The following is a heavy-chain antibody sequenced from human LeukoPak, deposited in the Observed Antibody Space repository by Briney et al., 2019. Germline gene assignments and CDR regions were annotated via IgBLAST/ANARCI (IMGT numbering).Heavy chain of an antibody. CDR1: GGSISSSSDY. J-gene: IGHJ4*02. V-gene: IGHV4-39*01. D-gene: IGHD5-18*01. CDR3: ARAVVDTTMVNY. CDR2: IYYSGST. Sequence: SGTLSLTCTVSGGSISSSSDYWGWIRQPPGKGLEWIGSIYYSGSTYYNPSLESRVTISVDTSKNQFSLKLSSVTAADTAVYYCARAVVDTTMVNYWGQGTLVTVSS.